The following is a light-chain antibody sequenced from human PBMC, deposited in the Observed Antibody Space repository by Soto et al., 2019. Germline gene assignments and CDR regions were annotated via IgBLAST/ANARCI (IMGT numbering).Light chain of an antibody. CDR2: GAS. V-gene: IGKV3-20*01. CDR3: QQYGSSPWT. J-gene: IGKJ1*01. Sequence: EIVWTQSPGTLSLSPGKRATLSCRASQSVSSSYLAWYQQKPGQAPRLLIYGASSRATGIPDRFSGSGSGTDFTLTISRLEPEDFAVYYCQQYGSSPWTFGQGTKVDIK. CDR1: QSVSSSY.